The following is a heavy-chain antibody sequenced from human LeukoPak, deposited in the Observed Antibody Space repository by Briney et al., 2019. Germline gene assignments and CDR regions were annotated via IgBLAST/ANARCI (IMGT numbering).Heavy chain of an antibody. J-gene: IGHJ4*02. CDR2: INNSGDDK. Sequence: PAGSLRLSCAASGYTFSCCSMNWVRQAPGKGLEWLSSINNSGDDKYHADSVQGRFTISRDNAKNSLYLQMNSLRAEDTAVYYCARELDRIQDLDSWGQGTQVTVSS. CDR1: GYTFSCCS. D-gene: IGHD1-1*01. CDR3: ARELDRIQDLDS. V-gene: IGHV3-21*01.